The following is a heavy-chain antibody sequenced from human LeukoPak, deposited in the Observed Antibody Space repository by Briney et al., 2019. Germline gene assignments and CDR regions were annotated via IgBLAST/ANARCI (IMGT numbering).Heavy chain of an antibody. Sequence: SETLSLTCAVYGGSFSGYYWSWIRQPPGKGLEWIGEINHSGSTNYNPSLKSRVTISVDTSKNQFSLKLSSVTAADTAVYYCARPGYSGGVDAFDIWGQGTMVTVSS. CDR2: INHSGST. V-gene: IGHV4-34*01. CDR3: ARPGYSGGVDAFDI. J-gene: IGHJ3*02. CDR1: GGSFSGYY. D-gene: IGHD3-22*01.